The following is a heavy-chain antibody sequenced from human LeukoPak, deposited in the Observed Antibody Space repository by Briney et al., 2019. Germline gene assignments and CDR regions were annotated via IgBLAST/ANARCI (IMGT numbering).Heavy chain of an antibody. CDR3: ARDRDPGYYDTNGYRRVNAFDF. CDR2: ISSSSSYI. CDR1: GFTFSSYS. Sequence: PGGSLRLSCAASGFTFSSYSMNWVRQAPGKGLEWVSSISSSSSYIYYADPVKGRFTISRDNAKNSLYLQMNSLRAEDTAVYYCARDRDPGYYDTNGYRRVNAFDFWGQGTMVTVSS. D-gene: IGHD3-22*01. V-gene: IGHV3-21*01. J-gene: IGHJ3*01.